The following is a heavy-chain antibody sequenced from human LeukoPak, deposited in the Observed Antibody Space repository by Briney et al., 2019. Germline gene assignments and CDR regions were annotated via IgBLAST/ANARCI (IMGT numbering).Heavy chain of an antibody. J-gene: IGHJ4*02. CDR2: ISYDGSNK. V-gene: IGHV3-30*18. CDR1: GFTFSSYG. CDR3: AKGDLGN. D-gene: IGHD7-27*01. Sequence: GGSLRLSCAASGFTFSSYGMHWVRQAPGKGLEWVAVISYDGSNKYYADSVKGRFTISRDNSKNTLYLQMNSLRAEDTAVYYCAKGDLGNWGQGTLVTVSS.